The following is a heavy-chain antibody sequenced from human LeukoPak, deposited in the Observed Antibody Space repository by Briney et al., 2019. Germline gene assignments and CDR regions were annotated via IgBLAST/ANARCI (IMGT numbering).Heavy chain of an antibody. CDR3: AKDPISRSRYDDLGY. D-gene: IGHD5-12*01. Sequence: PGGSLRLSCAASGFTFSSYAMSWVRQAPGKGLEWVSAISGSGGSTYYADSVKGRFTISRDNSKNTLYLQMNSLRAEDTAVYYCAKDPISRSRYDDLGYWGQGTLVTVSS. V-gene: IGHV3-23*01. CDR2: ISGSGGST. CDR1: GFTFSSYA. J-gene: IGHJ4*02.